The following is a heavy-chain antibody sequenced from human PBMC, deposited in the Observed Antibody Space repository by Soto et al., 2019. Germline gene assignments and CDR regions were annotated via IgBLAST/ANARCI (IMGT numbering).Heavy chain of an antibody. J-gene: IGHJ4*02. CDR3: ARVLGAPLYYFDY. CDR2: IYQSGST. D-gene: IGHD1-26*01. Sequence: KTSETLSLTCPVSGYSISIGNYWGCIRQPPGKRLEWIGSIYQSGSTYYNPSLRSRATISVDTSKNQFSLKLSSVTAADTAVYYCARVLGAPLYYFDYWGQGILVTVSS. CDR1: GYSISIGNY. V-gene: IGHV4-38-2*02.